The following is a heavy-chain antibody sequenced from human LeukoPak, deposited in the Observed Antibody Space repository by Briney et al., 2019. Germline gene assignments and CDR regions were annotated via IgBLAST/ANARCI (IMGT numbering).Heavy chain of an antibody. Sequence: ASVKVSCKASGYTFTGYYMQWVRQAPGQGLEWMGWINPNSGGTNYTQKFQGRVTMTRDTSISTAYMEPSRLRSDDTAVYYCARERITGTTGANWFDPWGQGTLVTVSS. CDR3: ARERITGTTGANWFDP. CDR2: INPNSGGT. V-gene: IGHV1-2*02. J-gene: IGHJ5*02. D-gene: IGHD1-7*01. CDR1: GYTFTGYY.